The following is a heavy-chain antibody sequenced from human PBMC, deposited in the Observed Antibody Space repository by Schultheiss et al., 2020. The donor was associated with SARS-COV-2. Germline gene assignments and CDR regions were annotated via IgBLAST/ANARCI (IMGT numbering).Heavy chain of an antibody. CDR3: AKVETVCSRSRCNLEDYEYFLDV. CDR1: GFTFSDYY. J-gene: IGHJ6*02. Sequence: GGSLRLSCAASGFTFSDYYMSWVRQAPGKGLEWVSSISTGSVYMYYADSVKGRFTISRDNDENSLYLQMDSLRAEDTAVYYCAKVETVCSRSRCNLEDYEYFLDVWGQGTTVTVSS. CDR2: ISTGSVYM. D-gene: IGHD2-2*01. V-gene: IGHV3-11*06.